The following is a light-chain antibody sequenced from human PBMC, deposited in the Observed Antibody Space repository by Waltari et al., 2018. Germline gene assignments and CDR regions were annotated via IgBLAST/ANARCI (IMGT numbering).Light chain of an antibody. V-gene: IGLV2-14*03. CDR2: DVS. J-gene: IGLJ3*02. CDR3: SSYTSSSTLWV. Sequence: QSALTQPASVSGSPGPSLTISCTGTSSDVGGYNYVSWYQQHPGKAPKLMIYDVSNRPSGVSNRFSGSKSGNTASLTISGLQAEDEADYYCSSYTSSSTLWVFGGGTKLTVL. CDR1: SSDVGGYNY.